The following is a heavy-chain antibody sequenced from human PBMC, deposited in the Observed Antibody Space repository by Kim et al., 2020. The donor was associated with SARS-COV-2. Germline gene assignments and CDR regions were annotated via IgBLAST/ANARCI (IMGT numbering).Heavy chain of an antibody. CDR2: IIPIFGTA. CDR1: GGTFSSYA. J-gene: IGHJ4*02. V-gene: IGHV1-69*13. Sequence: SVKVSCKASGGTFSSYAISWVRQAPGQGLEWMGGIIPIFGTANYAQKFQGRVTITADESTSTAYMELSSLRSEDTAVYYCARESYCGGDCYRGPFDYWGQGTLVTVSS. CDR3: ARESYCGGDCYRGPFDY. D-gene: IGHD2-21*02.